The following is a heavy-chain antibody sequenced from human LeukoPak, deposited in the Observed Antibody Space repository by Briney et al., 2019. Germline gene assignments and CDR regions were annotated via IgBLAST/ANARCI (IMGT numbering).Heavy chain of an antibody. V-gene: IGHV3-48*03. Sequence: GGSLRLSCAASGFTFSSYEMNWVRQAPGKGLEWVSYISTSGSTIYYADSVKGRFTISRDNAKNSLYLQMSSLRAEDTAVYYCARVGGYYYYGMDVWGKGTTVTVSS. J-gene: IGHJ6*04. CDR1: GFTFSSYE. CDR2: ISTSGSTI. D-gene: IGHD3-16*01. CDR3: ARVGGYYYYGMDV.